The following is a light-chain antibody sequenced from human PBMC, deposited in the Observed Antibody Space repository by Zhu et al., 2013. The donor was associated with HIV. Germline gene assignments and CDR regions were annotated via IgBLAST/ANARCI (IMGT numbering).Light chain of an antibody. CDR2: DAS. V-gene: IGKV1D-13*01. CDR3: QQYDNLLT. CDR1: QGISGA. Sequence: AIQLTQSPSSLSASVGDRVTLTCRASQGISGALAWYQQKPGKSPRLLIYDASTLENGVPSRFSGSASGTDFTLTINSLQSDDIATYYCQQYDNLLTFGGGTKVEIK. J-gene: IGKJ4*01.